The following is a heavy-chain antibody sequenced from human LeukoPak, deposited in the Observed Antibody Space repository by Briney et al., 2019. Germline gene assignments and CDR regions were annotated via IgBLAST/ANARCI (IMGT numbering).Heavy chain of an antibody. CDR1: GFTFSSYG. CDR2: ISRSGSTK. D-gene: IGHD2-15*01. CDR3: ARVLRYCSGGNCYSGGLGYMDV. J-gene: IGHJ6*03. Sequence: GGTLRLSCGASGFTFSSYGMSWVRQAPGKGLEWVSSISRSGSTKYYADSVKGRFTISRDNAKNSLFLQMNSLRAEDTAVYYCARVLRYCSGGNCYSGGLGYMDVWGKGTTVTISS. V-gene: IGHV3-48*04.